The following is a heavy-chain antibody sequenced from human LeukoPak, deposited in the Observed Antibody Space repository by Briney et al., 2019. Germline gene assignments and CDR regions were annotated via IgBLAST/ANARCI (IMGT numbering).Heavy chain of an antibody. Sequence: SGGSLRLSCAASGFTFSSYWMHWVRHAPGKGLVWVSRIKSDGKTNYADTVKGRFTISRDNAKNTVSLQMNSLRAEDTGVYYCARAPSEIGGYYPEYFRHWGHGTLVTVSS. CDR2: IKSDGKT. J-gene: IGHJ1*01. CDR3: ARAPSEIGGYYPEYFRH. D-gene: IGHD3-22*01. V-gene: IGHV3-74*01. CDR1: GFTFSSYW.